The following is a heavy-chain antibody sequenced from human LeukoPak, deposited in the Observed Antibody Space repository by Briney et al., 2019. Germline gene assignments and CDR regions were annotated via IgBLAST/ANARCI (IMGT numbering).Heavy chain of an antibody. Sequence: GGSLRLSCAASGFTFSNYWMHWVRQAPGKGLEWVSTISGSGGTTYYADSVKGRFTISRDNSKNTLYLQMNSLRAEDTAVYYCAEVAEVSGDDYWGQGTLVTVSS. CDR1: GFTFSNYW. CDR3: AEVAEVSGDDY. D-gene: IGHD3-10*01. J-gene: IGHJ4*02. CDR2: ISGSGGTT. V-gene: IGHV3-23*01.